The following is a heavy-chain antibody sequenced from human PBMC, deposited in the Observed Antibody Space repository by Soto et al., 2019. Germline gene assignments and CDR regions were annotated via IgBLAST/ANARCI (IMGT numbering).Heavy chain of an antibody. CDR2: IRSKANSYAT. CDR1: GFPFSGSA. Sequence: GGSLRLSCAASGFPFSGSAMHWVRQASGKGLEWVGRIRSKANSYATAYAASVKGRFTISRDDSKNTAYLQMNSLKTEDTAVYYCTRHALEYSGYANDYWGQGTLVTVSS. CDR3: TRHALEYSGYANDY. D-gene: IGHD5-12*01. V-gene: IGHV3-73*01. J-gene: IGHJ4*02.